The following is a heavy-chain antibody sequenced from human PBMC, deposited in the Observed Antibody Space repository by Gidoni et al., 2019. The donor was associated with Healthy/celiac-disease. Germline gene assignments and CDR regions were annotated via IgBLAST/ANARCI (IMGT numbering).Heavy chain of an antibody. CDR2: INHSGST. V-gene: IGHV4-34*01. CDR1: GGSFSGYS. CDR3: ARGGYCSSTSCYTVGRRRAYFDY. Sequence: QVQLQQWGAGLLKPSETLSLTCAVYGGSFSGYSWSWIRQPPGKGLEWIGEINHSGSTNYNPSLKSRVTIAVDTSKNQFSLKLSSVTAADTAVYYCARGGYCSSTSCYTVGRRRAYFDYWGQGTLVTVSS. J-gene: IGHJ4*02. D-gene: IGHD2-2*02.